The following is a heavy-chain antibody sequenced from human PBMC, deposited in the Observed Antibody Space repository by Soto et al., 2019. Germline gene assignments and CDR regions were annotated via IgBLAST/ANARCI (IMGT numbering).Heavy chain of an antibody. D-gene: IGHD2-15*01. CDR1: GGSFCGYY. V-gene: IGHV4-34*01. CDR2: INHSGST. Sequence: QVQLQQWGAGLLKPSETLSLTCAVYGGSFCGYYWSWIRQPPGKGLEWIGEINHSGSTNYNPSLKSRVTISVDTTKKQFSLKLSSVTAADTAVYYCARCSSGASALDYWGQGTLVTVSS. CDR3: ARCSSGASALDY. J-gene: IGHJ4*02.